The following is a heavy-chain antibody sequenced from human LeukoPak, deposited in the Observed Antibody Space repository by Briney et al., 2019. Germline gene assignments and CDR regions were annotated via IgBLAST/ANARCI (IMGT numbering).Heavy chain of an antibody. CDR3: ARHALGGILRFYYFDY. J-gene: IGHJ4*02. V-gene: IGHV4-59*08. CDR1: GGSISSYY. CDR2: IFYSGSA. Sequence: SETLSLTCTVSGGSISSYYWSWIRQPPGKGLEWIGYIFYSGSANYNPSLKSRVTISVDTSKNQFSLRLSSVTAADTAVYYCARHALGGILRFYYFDYWGQGTLVTVSS. D-gene: IGHD2-15*01.